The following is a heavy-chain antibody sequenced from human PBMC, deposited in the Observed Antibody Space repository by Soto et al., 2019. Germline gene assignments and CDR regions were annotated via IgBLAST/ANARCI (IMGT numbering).Heavy chain of an antibody. D-gene: IGHD3-3*01. CDR2: INHSGST. V-gene: IGHV4-34*01. Sequence: SETMSLTCAVYGGSFSGYYWSWIRQPPGKGLGWIGEINHSGSTNYNPSLKSRVTISVDTSKNQFSLKLSSVTAADTAVYYCARVNFWSGYPVDYWGQGTLVTVSS. CDR1: GGSFSGYY. J-gene: IGHJ4*02. CDR3: ARVNFWSGYPVDY.